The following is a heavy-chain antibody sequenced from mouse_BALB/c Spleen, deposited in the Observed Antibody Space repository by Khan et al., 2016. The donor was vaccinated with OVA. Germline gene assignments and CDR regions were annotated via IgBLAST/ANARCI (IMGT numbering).Heavy chain of an antibody. V-gene: IGHV1S137*01. CDR2: ISTDNGNT. CDR3: ARLTPY. CDR1: GYTFTAYA. J-gene: IGHJ3*01. Sequence: QVQLKQSGPEVVRPGASVKISCKGSGYTFTAYAMHWVKQSHAKRLEWIGVISTDNGNTNYNQKFKGKATMTVDRSSSTAYMELARLTSDDSAIYFCARLTPYWGQGTLVTVSA.